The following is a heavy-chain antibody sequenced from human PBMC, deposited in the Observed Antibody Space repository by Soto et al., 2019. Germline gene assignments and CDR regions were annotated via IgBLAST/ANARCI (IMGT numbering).Heavy chain of an antibody. CDR3: TRDINYGDSAPHFDY. Sequence: ASVKVSCKASGYSLATHHMHWVRQAPGQGLEWMGIVNPSGGSTIYAQKLQGSVTMTRDTSRSLVYMELSSLKYEDTAIYYCTRDINYGDSAPHFDYWGQGTLVTVSS. J-gene: IGHJ4*02. CDR2: VNPSGGST. V-gene: IGHV1-46*03. CDR1: GYSLATHH. D-gene: IGHD2-21*02.